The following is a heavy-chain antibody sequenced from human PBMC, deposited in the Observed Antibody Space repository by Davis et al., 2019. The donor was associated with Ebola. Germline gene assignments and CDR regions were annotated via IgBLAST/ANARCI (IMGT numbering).Heavy chain of an antibody. CDR1: GGSISSYY. CDR2: IGYDGKT. J-gene: IGHJ4*02. CDR3: ARGTMVRGVIITPFDY. V-gene: IGHV4-59*08. D-gene: IGHD3-10*01. Sequence: SETLSLTCTVSGGSISSYYWSWIRQPPGKGLEWVGYIGYDGKTNYSPSLKSRVSISVDGPKNQFSLKLSSVTAADTAVYYCARGTMVRGVIITPFDYWVQGTLVTVSS.